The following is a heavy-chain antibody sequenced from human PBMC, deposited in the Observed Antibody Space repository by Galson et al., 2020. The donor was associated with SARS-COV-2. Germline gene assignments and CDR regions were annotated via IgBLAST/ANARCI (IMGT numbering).Heavy chain of an antibody. CDR3: ARSLLLYYCDY. Sequence: GGSLRLSCAASGFTFSSYAMHWVRQAPGKGLEWVAVISYDGSNKYYADSVKGRFTISRDNSKNTLYLQMNSLRAEDTAVYYCARSLLLYYCDYCGQGTLVTVSS. J-gene: IGHJ4*02. CDR1: GFTFSSYA. V-gene: IGHV3-30*04. CDR2: ISYDGSNK.